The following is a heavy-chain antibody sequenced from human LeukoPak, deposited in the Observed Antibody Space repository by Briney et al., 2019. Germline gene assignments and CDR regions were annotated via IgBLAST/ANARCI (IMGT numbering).Heavy chain of an antibody. CDR2: ISPNSVDT. CDR3: VRSGYNWGFDY. J-gene: IGHJ4*02. CDR1: GYTFTAYH. V-gene: IGHV1-2*02. Sequence: SVQVSCKASGYTFTAYHMHWVRQAPGRGLEWMGWISPNSVDTGFAQKFQGRVTMTRDTSISTAYLELSRLRSDDTAVYYCVRSGYNWGFDYWGQGTLVTVSS. D-gene: IGHD1-1*01.